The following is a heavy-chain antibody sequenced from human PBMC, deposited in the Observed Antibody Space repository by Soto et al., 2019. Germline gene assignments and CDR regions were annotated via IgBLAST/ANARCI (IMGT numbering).Heavy chain of an antibody. CDR1: GDSVSSNSAG. J-gene: IGHJ6*03. D-gene: IGHD1-1*01. CDR3: ARGSWDDVSGHYYMDV. CDR2: TYYKSKWYY. Sequence: SQTLSLTCDISGDSVSSNSAGWNWIRQTPSRDLEWLGRTYYKSKWYYTYAASVKSRITVSPDTSKNQSPLQLTSVTPEDTAVYYCARGSWDDVSGHYYMDVWDKGTTVTVSS. V-gene: IGHV6-1*01.